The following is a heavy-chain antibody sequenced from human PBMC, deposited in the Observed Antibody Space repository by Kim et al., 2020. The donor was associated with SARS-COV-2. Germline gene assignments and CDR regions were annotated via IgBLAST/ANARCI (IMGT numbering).Heavy chain of an antibody. V-gene: IGHV3-33*06. Sequence: GGSLRLSCAASGFTFSSYGMHWVRQAPGKGQEWVAVIWYDGSKKYYVDSVKGRFTISRDNSKNTLYLQMNSLRAEDTAVYYCANGGSSSSWAHLYWGQGTLVIVSS. CDR2: IWYDGSKK. CDR3: ANGGSSSSWAHLY. J-gene: IGHJ4*02. CDR1: GFTFSSYG. D-gene: IGHD2-2*01.